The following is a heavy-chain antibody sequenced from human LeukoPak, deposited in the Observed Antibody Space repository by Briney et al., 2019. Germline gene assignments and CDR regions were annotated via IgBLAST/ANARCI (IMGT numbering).Heavy chain of an antibody. Sequence: GGSLRLSCAASGFTFSSYSMNWVRQAPGKGLEWVSSISSSSSNKYYADSVKGRFTISRDNSKNSLYLQMNSLRAEDTAVYYCARGKQLGVGVVYYFDYWGQGTLVTVSS. J-gene: IGHJ4*02. V-gene: IGHV3-21*01. CDR1: GFTFSSYS. CDR2: ISSSSSNK. D-gene: IGHD6-6*01. CDR3: ARGKQLGVGVVYYFDY.